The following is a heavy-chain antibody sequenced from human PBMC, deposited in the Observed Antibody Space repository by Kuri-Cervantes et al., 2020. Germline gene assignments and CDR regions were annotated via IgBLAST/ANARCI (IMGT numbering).Heavy chain of an antibody. CDR1: GDSITSTNY. Sequence: GSLRLSCAVSGDSITSTNYWSWVRRSPGKGLEWIGSIYYSGSTYYNPSLKSRVTISVDTSKNQFSLKLSSVTAADTAVYYCARDSRAAAGVDYWGQGTLVTVSS. V-gene: IGHV4-4*02. CDR2: IYYSGST. CDR3: ARDSRAAAGVDY. D-gene: IGHD6-13*01. J-gene: IGHJ4*02.